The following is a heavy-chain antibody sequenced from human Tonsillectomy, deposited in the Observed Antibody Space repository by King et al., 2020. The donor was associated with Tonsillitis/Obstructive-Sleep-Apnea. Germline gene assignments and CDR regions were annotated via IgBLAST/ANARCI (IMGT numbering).Heavy chain of an antibody. CDR1: GFTFRDYY. CDR2: MSSSGSHT. CDR3: ARTSDYVVY. V-gene: IGHV3-11*05. J-gene: IGHJ4*02. Sequence: QLVQSGGGLVKPGGSLRLSCAASGFTFRDYYMSWIRQAPGKGLEWVSYMSSSGSHTNYADSVKGRFTISRDNAKNSLFLQMNSLRAEDTAVYYCARTSDYVVYWGQGTLVTVSS. D-gene: IGHD3-3*01.